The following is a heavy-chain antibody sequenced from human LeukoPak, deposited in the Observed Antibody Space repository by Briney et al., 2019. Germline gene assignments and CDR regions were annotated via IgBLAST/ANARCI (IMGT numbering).Heavy chain of an antibody. V-gene: IGHV4-59*02. CDR2: IYYSESA. Sequence: PSETLSLTCTVSGDSVSSYYWSWIRQPPGKRLEWIGRIYYSESATYNPSLKSRVTISLDTSKNQFFLKLSSVTAADTAVYYCARKRSFDLWGQGTLVTVSS. CDR1: GDSVSSYY. J-gene: IGHJ4*02. CDR3: ARKRSFDL. D-gene: IGHD3-9*01.